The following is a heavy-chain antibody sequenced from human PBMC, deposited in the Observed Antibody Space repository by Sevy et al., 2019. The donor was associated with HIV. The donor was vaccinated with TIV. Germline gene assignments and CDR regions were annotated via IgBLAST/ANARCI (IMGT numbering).Heavy chain of an antibody. V-gene: IGHV1-24*01. J-gene: IGHJ4*02. D-gene: IGHD3-22*01. CDR1: GYTLTGLS. CDR3: ATTKDYYDSSGCPFDY. CDR2: FDPEDGET. Sequence: ASVKVSCKVSGYTLTGLSMHWVRQAPGKGLEWMGSFDPEDGETIYAQNFQGRVTKTEDTSTDTAYMELSSLRSEDTAVYFCATTKDYYDSSGCPFDYWGQGTLVTVSS.